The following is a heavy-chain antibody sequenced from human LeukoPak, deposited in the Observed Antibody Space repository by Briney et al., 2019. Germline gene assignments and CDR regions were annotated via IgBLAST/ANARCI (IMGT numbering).Heavy chain of an antibody. V-gene: IGHV4-4*07. CDR2: VYSTGST. CDR3: ARSMSDGDFAFDF. CDR1: GASISTYY. D-gene: IGHD4-17*01. J-gene: IGHJ3*01. Sequence: SETLSLTCTVSGASISTYYWAWIRQPAGKGLEWIGRVYSTGSTNYDPSLKSRVTMSVDTSKNQFSLKLRSVTAADTAAYYCARSMSDGDFAFDFWGQGTRVTVSS.